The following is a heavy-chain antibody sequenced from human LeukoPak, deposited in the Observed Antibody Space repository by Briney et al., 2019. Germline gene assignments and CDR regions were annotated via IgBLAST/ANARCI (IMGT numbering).Heavy chain of an antibody. CDR2: TDPTLGT. J-gene: IGHJ5*02. D-gene: IGHD3-22*01. CDR3: VRDVGNYDSRGYYLGWFDP. V-gene: IGHV7-4-1*02. Sequence: GASVKVSCKASGYTFRNYAINWVRQAPGQGLEWMGGTDPTLGTQLMPRASPDALSSPWTPQSPRHMQISSLKAEDTAVYYCVRDVGNYDSRGYYLGWFDPWGQGTLFTVSS. CDR1: GYTFRNYA.